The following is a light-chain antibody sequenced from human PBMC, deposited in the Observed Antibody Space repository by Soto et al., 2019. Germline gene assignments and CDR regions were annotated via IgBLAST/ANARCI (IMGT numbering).Light chain of an antibody. Sequence: DIQMTQSPSSLSASVGDRVTITCQASQNIKNYLNWFQQKPGKGPNLLIYDASSLATGVPSRFSGSGSGTDFTLTISSLQPEDIAVYFCQHYDQFPFTVGGGTKVDIK. V-gene: IGKV1-33*01. CDR2: DAS. J-gene: IGKJ4*01. CDR1: QNIKNY. CDR3: QHYDQFPFT.